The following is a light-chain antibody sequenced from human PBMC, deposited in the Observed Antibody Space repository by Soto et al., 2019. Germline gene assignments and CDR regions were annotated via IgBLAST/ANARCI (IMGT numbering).Light chain of an antibody. V-gene: IGKV3-20*01. CDR3: QKYGSSPMT. J-gene: IGKJ1*01. CDR1: QSVTNY. CDR2: DAS. Sequence: SPDDLCLSQGESVAVTCRASQSVTNYIAWYQQRPGQAPRLLIYDASNRATGVPARFSGSRSGTDFTLTICRLEPEDFAVYYCQKYGSSPMTIGQGTKVDIK.